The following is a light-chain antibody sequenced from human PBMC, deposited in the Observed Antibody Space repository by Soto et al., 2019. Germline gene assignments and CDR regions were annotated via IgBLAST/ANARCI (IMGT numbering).Light chain of an antibody. Sequence: QSVLTQPPSVSGAPGQRVTISCTGSSSNIGAGYDVHWYQRIPGTAPKLLIYAVTNRPSGVPDRFSGSKSDTSASLAITGLQAEDEADYYCHSYDSSLSGYVFGTGTKVTVL. CDR3: HSYDSSLSGYV. CDR1: SSNIGAGYD. J-gene: IGLJ1*01. CDR2: AVT. V-gene: IGLV1-40*01.